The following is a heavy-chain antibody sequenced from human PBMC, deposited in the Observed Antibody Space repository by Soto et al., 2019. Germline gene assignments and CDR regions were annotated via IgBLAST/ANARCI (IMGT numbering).Heavy chain of an antibody. CDR1: GFTFSSYA. CDR3: AKDAGCGGSSCYFDY. V-gene: IGHV3-23*01. D-gene: IGHD2-15*01. J-gene: IGHJ4*02. Sequence: GGSLRLSCAASGFTFSSYAMSWVRQAPGKGLEWVSGISGSSGSTYYADSVKGRFTISRDNSKNTLYLQMNSLRAEDTALYYCAKDAGCGGSSCYFDYWGQGTLVTVSS. CDR2: ISGSSGST.